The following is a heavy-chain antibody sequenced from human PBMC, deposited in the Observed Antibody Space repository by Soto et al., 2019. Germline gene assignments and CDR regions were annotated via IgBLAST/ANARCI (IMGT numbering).Heavy chain of an antibody. CDR1: GSTFSNYW. V-gene: IGHV3-74*01. Sequence: GGSLRLSCATSGSTFSNYWMHWVRQAPGKGPVWVSRINEDESNTNYADSVKGRFTISRDNAKNTLYLQMNSLRAEDTAVYYCARGMFLDYWGQGTRVTVSS. CDR3: ARGMFLDY. D-gene: IGHD3-10*02. J-gene: IGHJ4*02. CDR2: INEDESNT.